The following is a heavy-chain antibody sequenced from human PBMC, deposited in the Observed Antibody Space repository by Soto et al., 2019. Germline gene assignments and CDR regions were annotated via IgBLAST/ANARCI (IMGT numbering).Heavy chain of an antibody. CDR1: GYSFSNYW. CDR3: AKDRGSDGWPLFDK. J-gene: IGHJ4*02. D-gene: IGHD2-21*01. Sequence: GESLKISCEGSGYSFSNYWIGWVRQMPGKGLEWMGTIYPGDRIYYAGSVKGRFTISRDNSKNTLFLQMTSLRGEDTAIYYCAKDRGSDGWPLFDKWGQGTLVTVSS. CDR2: IYPGDRI. V-gene: IGHV3-23*01.